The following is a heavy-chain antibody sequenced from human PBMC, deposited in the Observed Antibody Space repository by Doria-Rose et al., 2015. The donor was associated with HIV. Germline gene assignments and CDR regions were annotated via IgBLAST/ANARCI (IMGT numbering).Heavy chain of an antibody. V-gene: IGHV2-26*01. CDR1: GVSLSSPGMG. J-gene: IGHJ4*02. D-gene: IGHD6-13*01. Sequence: QITLKESGPVLVKPTETLTLTCTVSGVSLSSPGMGVSWIRQPPGKALEWLANIFSDDERAYKTSLNSRLTISRSTSKSQLVLTMTDMDPVDTATYYCARIKSSRWYHKYYCDFGGQGTLVIVSA. CDR3: ARIKSSRWYHKYYCDF. CDR2: IFSDDER.